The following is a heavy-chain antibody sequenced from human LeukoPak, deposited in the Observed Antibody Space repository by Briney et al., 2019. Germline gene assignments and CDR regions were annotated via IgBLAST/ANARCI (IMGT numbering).Heavy chain of an antibody. CDR2: ISGSGGST. D-gene: IGHD6-13*01. Sequence: GGSLRLSCAASGFTFSSYAMSWVRQAPGKGLEWVSAISGSGGSTYYADSVKGRSTISRDNSKNTLYLQMNSLRAEDTAVYYCAKSIAAAPRVFQHWGQGTLVTVSS. CDR1: GFTFSSYA. J-gene: IGHJ1*01. V-gene: IGHV3-23*01. CDR3: AKSIAAAPRVFQH.